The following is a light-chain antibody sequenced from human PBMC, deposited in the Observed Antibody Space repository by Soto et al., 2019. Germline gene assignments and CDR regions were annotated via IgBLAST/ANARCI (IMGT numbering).Light chain of an antibody. V-gene: IGKV1-39*01. CDR1: QTITRY. J-gene: IGKJ3*01. CDR3: QQSYTNLLT. CDR2: GAA. Sequence: DIQMTQSPSSLSASLGDRVTITCRASQTITRYLNGYQQKPGEAPKILIYGAARLQRGVPSRFSGSGSETDFTRTNSSLQPEDFATYYCQQSYTNLLTFGPGTEVDI.